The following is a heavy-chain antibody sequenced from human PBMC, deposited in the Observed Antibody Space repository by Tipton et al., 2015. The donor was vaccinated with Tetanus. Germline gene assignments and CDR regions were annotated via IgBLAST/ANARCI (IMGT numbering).Heavy chain of an antibody. CDR3: ARGHLRGIVVAAFDY. V-gene: IGHV4-30-2*01. CDR2: VYHTGST. Sequence: TLSLTCTVSGDSITSSKYSWNWIRQPPGKGLEWIGYVYHTGSTYYKPSLKSRVTMSVDRSMNQFSLNLNSVTAADTAVYYCARGHLRGIVVAAFDYWGQGTLVSVSS. CDR1: GDSITSSKYS. D-gene: IGHD2-15*01. J-gene: IGHJ4*02.